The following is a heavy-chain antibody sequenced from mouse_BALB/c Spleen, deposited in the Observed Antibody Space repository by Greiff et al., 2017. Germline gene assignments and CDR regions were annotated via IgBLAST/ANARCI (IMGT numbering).Heavy chain of an antibody. D-gene: IGHD3-1*01. CDR2: IDPENGDT. V-gene: IGHV14-4*02. J-gene: IGHJ3*01. Sequence: EVQLQQSGAELVRSGASVKLSCTASGFNIKDYYMHWVKQRPEQGLEWIGWIDPENGDTEYAPKFQGKATMTADTSSNTAYLQLSSLTSEDTAVYCCNAGLGLGWGQGTLVTVSA. CDR3: NAGLGLG. CDR1: GFNIKDYY.